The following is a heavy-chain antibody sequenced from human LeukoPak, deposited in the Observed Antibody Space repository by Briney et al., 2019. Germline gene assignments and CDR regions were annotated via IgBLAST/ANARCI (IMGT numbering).Heavy chain of an antibody. D-gene: IGHD1-1*01. V-gene: IGHV1-69*04. CDR2: IIPILGIA. CDR1: GGTFSSYA. Sequence: SVKVSCKASGGTFSSYAISWVRQAPGQGLEWMGRIIPILGIANYAQKFQGRVTITADKSTSTAYMELSSLRSEDTAVYYCARDLGNWNDEGSYFDYWGQGTLVTVSS. J-gene: IGHJ4*02. CDR3: ARDLGNWNDEGSYFDY.